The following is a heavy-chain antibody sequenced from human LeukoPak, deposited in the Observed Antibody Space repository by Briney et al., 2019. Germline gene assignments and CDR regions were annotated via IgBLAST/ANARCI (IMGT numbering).Heavy chain of an antibody. J-gene: IGHJ5*02. CDR3: ARGPPGIFGVVTTPYNWFDP. Sequence: ASVNVSCKASGYTFTVYYMHWVRQAPGQGLEWMGWINPNSGGTNYAQKFQGWVTMTRDTSISTAYMELSRLRSDGTAVYYCARGPPGIFGVVTTPYNWFDPWGQGTLVTVSS. CDR2: INPNSGGT. V-gene: IGHV1-2*04. D-gene: IGHD3-3*01. CDR1: GYTFTVYY.